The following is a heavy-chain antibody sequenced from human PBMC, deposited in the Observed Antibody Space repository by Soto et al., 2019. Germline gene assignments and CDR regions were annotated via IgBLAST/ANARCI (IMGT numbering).Heavy chain of an antibody. J-gene: IGHJ6*03. CDR2: IRGRRKNYAE. CDR1: GFAFNDST. CDR3: SRSAAHFGVPPNCGVYYPYNMDV. D-gene: IGHD3-3*01. V-gene: IGHV3-73*01. Sequence: EVQLVESGGDLVQPGGSLKLSCAASGFAFNDSTIHWVRPASVKGLEWLGRIRGRRKNYAEAYGASVKGRITMSRDDSQDTAYMQINILKTEDTAVYYYSRSAAHFGVPPNCGVYYPYNMDVWGKETTVTVSS.